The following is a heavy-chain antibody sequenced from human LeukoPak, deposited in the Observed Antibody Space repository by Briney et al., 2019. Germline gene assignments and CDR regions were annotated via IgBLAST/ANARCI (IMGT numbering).Heavy chain of an antibody. D-gene: IGHD3-22*01. Sequence: SQTLSLTCTVSGGSISSGSYYWSWIRQPVGKGLEWIGRIYTSGSTNYNPSLKSRVTISVDTSKNQFSLKLSSVTAADTAVYYCARDIYDSSGYSEYNWFDPWGQGTLVTVSS. CDR2: IYTSGST. J-gene: IGHJ5*02. V-gene: IGHV4-61*02. CDR3: ARDIYDSSGYSEYNWFDP. CDR1: GGSISSGSYY.